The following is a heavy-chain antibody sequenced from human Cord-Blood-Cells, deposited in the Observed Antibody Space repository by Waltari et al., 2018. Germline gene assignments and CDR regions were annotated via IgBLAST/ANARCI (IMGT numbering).Heavy chain of an antibody. Sequence: QLPLQESGPGLVKASDTLSLTCTVSGGSISSSSYYWGWIRQPPGKGLEWIGSIYYSGSTYYNPSRKRRVTISVDTSKNQFSLKLSSVTAADTAVYYCGSAAAFLIDYWGQGTLVTVSS. V-gene: IGHV4-39*01. CDR1: GGSISSSSYY. J-gene: IGHJ4*02. D-gene: IGHD2-2*01. CDR3: GSAAAFLIDY. CDR2: IYYSGST.